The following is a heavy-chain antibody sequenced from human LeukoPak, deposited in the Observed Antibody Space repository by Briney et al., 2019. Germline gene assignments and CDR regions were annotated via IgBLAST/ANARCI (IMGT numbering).Heavy chain of an antibody. CDR1: GGSISSYY. D-gene: IGHD3-22*01. J-gene: IGHJ1*01. Sequence: SETLSLTCTVSGGSISSYYWSWIRQPPGKGLEGIGHIYYSGSTNYNPSLKSRVTISVDTSKNQFSLKLSYVTAADTAVYYCARHEYYYDSSGPPGDGYFQHWGQGTLVTVSS. CDR3: ARHEYYYDSSGPPGDGYFQH. V-gene: IGHV4-59*08. CDR2: IYYSGST.